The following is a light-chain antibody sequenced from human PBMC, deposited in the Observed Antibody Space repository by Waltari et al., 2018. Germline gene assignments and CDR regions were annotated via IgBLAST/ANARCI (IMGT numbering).Light chain of an antibody. J-gene: IGLJ3*02. Sequence: QSVLTQPPSASGTPGQRVTLFCSGSTSNIGSNYVYWYQHLPGTAPKVLIYRNNQRPSGVPDRFSGSKSDTSASLAISGLRSEDDAHYYCAVWDDSLSGWVFGGGTKVTVL. CDR3: AVWDDSLSGWV. V-gene: IGLV1-47*01. CDR1: TSNIGSNY. CDR2: RNN.